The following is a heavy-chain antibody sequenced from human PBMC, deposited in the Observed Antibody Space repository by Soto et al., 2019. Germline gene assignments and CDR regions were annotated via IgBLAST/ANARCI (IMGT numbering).Heavy chain of an antibody. J-gene: IGHJ5*02. CDR3: ARDGIAARPIAWFDP. Sequence: QVQLVQSGAEVKKPGSSEKVSCKASGGTFSSYAIRWVRQAPGQGLEWMGGITPIFGTADYAQKFQGRVTITADESTSTAYMELSSLRSEDTAVYYCARDGIAARPIAWFDPWGQGTLVTVSS. CDR1: GGTFSSYA. D-gene: IGHD6-6*01. V-gene: IGHV1-69*12. CDR2: ITPIFGTA.